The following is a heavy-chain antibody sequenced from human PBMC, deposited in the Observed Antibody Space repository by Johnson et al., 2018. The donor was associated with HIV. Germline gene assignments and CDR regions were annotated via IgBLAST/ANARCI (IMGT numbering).Heavy chain of an antibody. J-gene: IGHJ3*02. Sequence: QVQLVESGGGVVQPGRSLRLSCAVSGFTVSNYGMHWVRQAPGKGLEWVAVLWKDGSHKYYTDSVKGRFTISRDNSKNTVYLQMNSLRAEDTAVYYCVRECSSTRWTYGFDIWGQGTMVTVSS. CDR1: GFTVSNYG. D-gene: IGHD6-13*01. CDR3: VRECSSTRWTYGFDI. CDR2: LWKDGSHK. V-gene: IGHV3-33*01.